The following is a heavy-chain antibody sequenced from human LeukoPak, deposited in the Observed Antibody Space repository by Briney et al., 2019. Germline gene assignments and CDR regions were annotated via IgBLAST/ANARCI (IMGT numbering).Heavy chain of an antibody. D-gene: IGHD3-3*01. CDR3: ARDLPSPIFGVVTATDY. CDR1: GGTFSSYA. Sequence: SVKVSCKASGGTFSSYAISWVRQAPGQGLERMGRIIPILGIANYAQKFQGRVTITADKSTSTAYMELSSLRSEDTAVYYCARDLPSPIFGVVTATDYWGQGTLVTVSS. CDR2: IIPILGIA. V-gene: IGHV1-69*04. J-gene: IGHJ4*02.